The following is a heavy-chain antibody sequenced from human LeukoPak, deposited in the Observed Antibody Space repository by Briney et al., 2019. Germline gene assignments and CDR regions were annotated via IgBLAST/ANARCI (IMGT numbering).Heavy chain of an antibody. CDR3: ARDFD. Sequence: GGSLRPSCAASGFTFSNNWMTWVRQAPGKGLEWVANIKPDGSEKYYVDSVKGRFTISRDNAKNSLYLQMNSLRAEDTAVYYCARDFDWGQGTLVTVSS. CDR2: IKPDGSEK. V-gene: IGHV3-7*04. CDR1: GFTFSNNW. J-gene: IGHJ4*02.